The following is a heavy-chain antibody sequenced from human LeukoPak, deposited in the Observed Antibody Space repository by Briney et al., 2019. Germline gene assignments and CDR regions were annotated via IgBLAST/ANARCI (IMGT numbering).Heavy chain of an antibody. CDR2: INAGNGNT. V-gene: IGHV1-3*01. CDR3: ARDEDGHPTPFDY. D-gene: IGHD5-24*01. J-gene: IGHJ4*02. Sequence: ASVKVSCKASGYTFTSYAMHWVRQAPGQRLEWMGWINAGNGNTKYSQKFQGRVTITADKSTSTAYMELSSLRSEDTAVYYCARDEDGHPTPFDYWGQGTLVTVSS. CDR1: GYTFTSYA.